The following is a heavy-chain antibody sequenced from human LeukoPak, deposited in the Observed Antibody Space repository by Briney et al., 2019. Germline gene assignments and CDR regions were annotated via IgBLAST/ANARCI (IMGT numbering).Heavy chain of an antibody. Sequence: GRSLRLSCAASGFTFSSYGMHWVRQAPGKGLERVAFISYDGSNKYYADSVKGRFTISRDNSKNTLYLQMNSLRAEDTAVYYCARFGTKDAFDIWGQGTMVTVSS. V-gene: IGHV3-30*03. CDR2: ISYDGSNK. CDR1: GFTFSSYG. J-gene: IGHJ3*02. CDR3: ARFGTKDAFDI. D-gene: IGHD1-1*01.